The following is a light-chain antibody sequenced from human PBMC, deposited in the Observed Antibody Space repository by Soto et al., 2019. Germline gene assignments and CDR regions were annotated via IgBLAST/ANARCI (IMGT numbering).Light chain of an antibody. CDR3: QQSYITPRT. J-gene: IGKJ1*01. Sequence: DIRMTQSPSSQSASVGDRITITCRASLSISSSLNWYQQKPGKAPRLLIYAASRLQSGAPSRFSGSGSGTDFTLTITSLQPEDFVTYYCQQSYITPRTFGQGTKVDIK. CDR1: LSISSS. CDR2: AAS. V-gene: IGKV1-39*01.